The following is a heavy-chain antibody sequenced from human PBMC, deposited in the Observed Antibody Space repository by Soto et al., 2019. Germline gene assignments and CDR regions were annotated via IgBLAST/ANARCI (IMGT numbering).Heavy chain of an antibody. Sequence: GGSLRLSCAASGFTFSSYGMHWVRQAPGKGLEWVAVIWYDGSNKYYADSVKGRFTISRDNSKNTLYLQMNSLRADDTAVYYCARGDGDYYDGNGYLGRHWGQGTLVTVSS. D-gene: IGHD3-22*01. CDR1: GFTFSSYG. J-gene: IGHJ4*02. CDR3: ARGDGDYYDGNGYLGRH. V-gene: IGHV3-33*01. CDR2: IWYDGSNK.